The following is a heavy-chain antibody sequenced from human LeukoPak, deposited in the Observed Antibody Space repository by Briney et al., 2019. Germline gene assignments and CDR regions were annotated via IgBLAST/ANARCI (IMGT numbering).Heavy chain of an antibody. D-gene: IGHD1-26*01. V-gene: IGHV3-23*01. Sequence: GGSLRLSCAPSGFTFTSYSMSWVRQAPGKGLEWVSTIRGSGTNRFYADSVKDRFTISTDTSQHTLSLQMTSLRTEDAAIYYCANGTGSYYFRFDSWGQGTLVTVSS. J-gene: IGHJ4*02. CDR1: GFTFTSYS. CDR3: ANGTGSYYFRFDS. CDR2: IRGSGTNR.